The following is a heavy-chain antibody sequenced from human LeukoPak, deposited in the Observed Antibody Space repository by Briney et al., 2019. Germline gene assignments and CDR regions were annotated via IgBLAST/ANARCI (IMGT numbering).Heavy chain of an antibody. CDR1: GFTFTNYW. CDR3: ARDPGSSAFDY. CDR2: INQDESVK. V-gene: IGHV3-7*01. D-gene: IGHD5/OR15-5a*01. J-gene: IGHJ4*02. Sequence: QPGGSLRLSCAASGFTFTNYWMTWVRQAPGKGLEFVANINQDESVKNYVDSVKGRFTISRDNAENSLHLQMNSLRVEDTAVYYCARDPGSSAFDYWDQGTLVTVSS.